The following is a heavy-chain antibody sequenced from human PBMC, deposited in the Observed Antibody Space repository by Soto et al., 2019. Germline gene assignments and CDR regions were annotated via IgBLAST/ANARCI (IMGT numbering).Heavy chain of an antibody. J-gene: IGHJ6*02. V-gene: IGHV3-33*01. Sequence: GGSLRLSCAASGFTFSSYGMHWVRQAPGKGLEWVAVIWYDGSNKYYADSVKGRFTISRDNSKNTLYLQMNSLRAEDTAVYYCARDKDIVVVPAAIFHGMDVWGQGTTVTVSS. CDR3: ARDKDIVVVPAAIFHGMDV. CDR1: GFTFSSYG. D-gene: IGHD2-2*01. CDR2: IWYDGSNK.